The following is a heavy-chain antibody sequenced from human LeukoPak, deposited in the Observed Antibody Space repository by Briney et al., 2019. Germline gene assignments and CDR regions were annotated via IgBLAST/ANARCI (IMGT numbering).Heavy chain of an antibody. J-gene: IGHJ6*02. D-gene: IGHD6-13*01. CDR1: GGSFSGYY. V-gene: IGHV4-34*01. CDR2: INHSGST. CDR3: GREGQLDSYYYYGMDV. Sequence: SETLSLTCAVYGGSFSGYYWSWIRQPPGKGLEWIGEINHSGSTYYNPSLKSRVTISVDTSKNQFSLKLSSVTAADTAVYYCGREGQLDSYYYYGMDVWGQGTTVTVSS.